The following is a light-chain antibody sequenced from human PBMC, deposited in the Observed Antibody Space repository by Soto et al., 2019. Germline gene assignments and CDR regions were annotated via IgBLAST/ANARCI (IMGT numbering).Light chain of an antibody. J-gene: IGKJ4*01. CDR3: QQYNNWPPHT. CDR1: QSIDGN. CDR2: AAS. Sequence: EIVLTQSPATLSVSPGEGATLSCRASQSIDGNLAWYQQRPGQAPRLLINAASTRATGVPARFSGSGSGTDFTLTISSLQSEDFAVYYCQQYNNWPPHTFGGGTKVEIK. V-gene: IGKV3-15*01.